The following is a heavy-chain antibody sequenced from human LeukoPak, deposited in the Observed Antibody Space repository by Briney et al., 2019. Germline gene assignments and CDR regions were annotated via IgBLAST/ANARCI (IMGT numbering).Heavy chain of an antibody. Sequence: ASVKVSCKASGYTFTSYDINWVRQATGQGLGWMGWMNPNSGNTGYAQKFQGRVTMTRNTSISTAYMELSSLRSEDTAVYYCARVRPSRYCTNGVCSYNWFDPWGQGTLVTVSS. J-gene: IGHJ5*02. CDR1: GYTFTSYD. V-gene: IGHV1-8*01. D-gene: IGHD2-8*01. CDR3: ARVRPSRYCTNGVCSYNWFDP. CDR2: MNPNSGNT.